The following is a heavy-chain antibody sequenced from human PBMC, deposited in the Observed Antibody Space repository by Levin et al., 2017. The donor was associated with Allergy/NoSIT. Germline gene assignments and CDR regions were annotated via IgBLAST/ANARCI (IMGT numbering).Heavy chain of an antibody. CDR1: GFTFSSCT. CDR3: ASCSGGGCHRTDAFDI. J-gene: IGHJ3*02. Sequence: ETLSLTCAASGFTFSSCTMGWVRQAPGKGLQWVSSIDSSSSYIYYADSVQGRFSISRDNARRSLFLQMSSLGADDTALYYCASCSGGGCHRTDAFDIWGQGTMVTVSS. CDR2: IDSSSSYI. V-gene: IGHV3-21*01. D-gene: IGHD2-15*01.